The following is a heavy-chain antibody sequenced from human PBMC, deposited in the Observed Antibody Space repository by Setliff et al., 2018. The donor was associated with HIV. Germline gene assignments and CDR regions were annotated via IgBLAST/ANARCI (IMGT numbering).Heavy chain of an antibody. Sequence: PSETLSLTCDVSGFSISSRYYWGWIRQSPGKGLEWIGNIYHTGSSYYNPSLNDRATISLDPSKNQFSLKLNSVTAADTAVYYCARDVLDLVIPVYGFWGQGIPVTVSS. CDR3: ARDVLDLVIPVYGF. V-gene: IGHV4-38-2*02. CDR2: IYHTGSS. J-gene: IGHJ4*02. CDR1: GFSISSRYY. D-gene: IGHD3-16*02.